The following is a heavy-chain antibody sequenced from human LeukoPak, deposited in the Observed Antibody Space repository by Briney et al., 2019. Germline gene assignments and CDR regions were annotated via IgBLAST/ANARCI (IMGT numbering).Heavy chain of an antibody. CDR3: ARGRWELPLFDY. CDR1: GFTVSSNY. CDR2: IYSGGST. Sequence: PGGSLRLSYAASGFTVSSNYMSWVRQAPGKGLEWVSVIYSGGSTYYADSVKGRFTISRDNSKNTLYLQMNSLRAEDTAVYYCARGRWELPLFDYWGQGTLVTVSS. V-gene: IGHV3-53*01. J-gene: IGHJ4*02. D-gene: IGHD1-26*01.